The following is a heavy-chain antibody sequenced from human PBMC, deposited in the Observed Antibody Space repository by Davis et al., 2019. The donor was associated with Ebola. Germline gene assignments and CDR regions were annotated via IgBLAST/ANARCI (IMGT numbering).Heavy chain of an antibody. Sequence: ASVKVSCKASGYTFISYGISWVRQAPGQGLEWMGWMNPNSGDTGYVQNFQGRVTMTRDTSISTAYMEVSSLRSEDTAVYYCATYGITMVRGDAHGMDVWGKGTTVTVSS. V-gene: IGHV1-8*02. CDR2: MNPNSGDT. D-gene: IGHD3-10*01. CDR3: ATYGITMVRGDAHGMDV. J-gene: IGHJ6*04. CDR1: GYTFISYG.